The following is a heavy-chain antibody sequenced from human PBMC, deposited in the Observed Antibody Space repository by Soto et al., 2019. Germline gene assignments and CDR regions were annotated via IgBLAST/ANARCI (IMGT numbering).Heavy chain of an antibody. CDR1: GFTFSSYA. D-gene: IGHD5-18*01. V-gene: IGHV3-30-3*01. CDR2: ISYDGSNK. CDR3: AREGIQLWYRRPDY. Sequence: QVQLVESGGGVVQPGRSLRLSCAASGFTFSSYAMHWVRQAPGKGLEWVAVISYDGSNKYYADSVKGRFTISRDNSKNTLYLKMNSLRAEDTAVYYCAREGIQLWYRRPDYWGQGTLVTVSS. J-gene: IGHJ4*02.